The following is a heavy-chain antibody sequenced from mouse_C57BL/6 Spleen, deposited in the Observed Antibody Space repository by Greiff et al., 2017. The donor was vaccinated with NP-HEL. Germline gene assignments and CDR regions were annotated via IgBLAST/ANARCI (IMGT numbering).Heavy chain of an antibody. J-gene: IGHJ3*01. V-gene: IGHV5-6*01. Sequence: EVKLMESGGDLVKPGGSLKLSCAASGFTFSSYGMSWVRQTPDKRLEWVATISSGGSYNYYPDSVKGRFTISRDNAKNTLYLQMSSLKSEDKAMYYCARHLTGTGFAYWGQGTLVTVSA. CDR1: GFTFSSYG. CDR2: ISSGGSYN. CDR3: ARHLTGTGFAY. D-gene: IGHD4-1*01.